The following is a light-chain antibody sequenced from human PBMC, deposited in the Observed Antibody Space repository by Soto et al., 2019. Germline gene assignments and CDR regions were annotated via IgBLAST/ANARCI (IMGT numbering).Light chain of an antibody. CDR1: QNINNW. V-gene: IGKV1-5*03. Sequence: DIQMTQSPSTLSASVGDRVTITCRASQNINNWLAWYQQKPGKAPKILISKASNLEGGVPSRFSGSASGTEFTLTISSLQPDDFVTYYCQQYDTYPWTFGQGTKVEIK. CDR3: QQYDTYPWT. J-gene: IGKJ1*01. CDR2: KAS.